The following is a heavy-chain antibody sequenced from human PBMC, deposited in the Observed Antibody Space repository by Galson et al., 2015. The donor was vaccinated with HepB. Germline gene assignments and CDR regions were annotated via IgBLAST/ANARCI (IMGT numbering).Heavy chain of an antibody. Sequence: SLRLSCAASGFSFDDYTMHWVRQAPGKGQEWISLFSWDGNTYYADSVKGRFTISRDNSKNSLYLQMSSLRTEDTALYYCAKDIGYGDYEDAFDIWGQGTMVTVSS. CDR3: AKDIGYGDYEDAFDI. CDR2: FSWDGNT. J-gene: IGHJ3*02. CDR1: GFSFDDYT. D-gene: IGHD4-17*01. V-gene: IGHV3-43*01.